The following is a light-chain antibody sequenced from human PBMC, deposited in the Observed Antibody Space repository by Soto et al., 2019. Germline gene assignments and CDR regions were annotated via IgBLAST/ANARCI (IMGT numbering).Light chain of an antibody. Sequence: EIVLTQSPATLSLSPGERATLSCRASQSASSHLTWYQQKPGQAPRLLIYDASNRATGIPDRFSGSGSGTDFTLTISSLEPEDFAVYYCQQRSNWPPEFTFGPGTKVDIK. CDR3: QQRSNWPPEFT. CDR1: QSASSH. J-gene: IGKJ3*01. V-gene: IGKV3-11*01. CDR2: DAS.